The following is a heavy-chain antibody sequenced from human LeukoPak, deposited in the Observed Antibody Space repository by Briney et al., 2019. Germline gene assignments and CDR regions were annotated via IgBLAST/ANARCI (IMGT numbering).Heavy chain of an antibody. Sequence: GRSLRLSCAASGFTFSSYSMSWVRQAEGKGMEWDSAFSGSGGSTYYAGSVKGRFTISRDNSKNTLYLQMNSLRAEDTAVYYCAKGPMTTVPMDTYYFDYWGQGTLVTVSS. CDR3: AKGPMTTVPMDTYYFDY. J-gene: IGHJ4*02. CDR2: FSGSGGST. D-gene: IGHD4-17*01. V-gene: IGHV3-23*01. CDR1: GFTFSSYS.